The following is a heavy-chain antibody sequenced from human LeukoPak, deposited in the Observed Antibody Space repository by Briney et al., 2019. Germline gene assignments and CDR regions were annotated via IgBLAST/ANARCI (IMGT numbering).Heavy chain of an antibody. CDR1: GYTFTGYY. CDR3: AREFAGDIAVAGTVGY. Sequence: ASVKVSCKASGYTFTGYYMHWLRQAPGQGLEWMGWINPNSGGTNYAQKFQGRVTMTRDTSISTAYMELSRLRSDDTAVYYCAREFAGDIAVAGTVGYWGQGTLVTVSS. CDR2: INPNSGGT. V-gene: IGHV1-2*02. D-gene: IGHD6-19*01. J-gene: IGHJ4*02.